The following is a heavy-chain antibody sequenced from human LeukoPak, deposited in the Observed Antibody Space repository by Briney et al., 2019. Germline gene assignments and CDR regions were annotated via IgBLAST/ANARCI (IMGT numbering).Heavy chain of an antibody. CDR2: IYYSGST. Sequence: PSETLSLTCAVYGGSFSGYYWSWIRQPPGKGLEWIGYIYYSGSTNYNPSLKSRVTISVDTSKNQFSLKLSSVTAADTAVYYCARASSGYYSPDAFDIWGQGTMVTVSS. CDR3: ARASSGYYSPDAFDI. D-gene: IGHD3-22*01. V-gene: IGHV4-59*01. CDR1: GGSFSGYY. J-gene: IGHJ3*02.